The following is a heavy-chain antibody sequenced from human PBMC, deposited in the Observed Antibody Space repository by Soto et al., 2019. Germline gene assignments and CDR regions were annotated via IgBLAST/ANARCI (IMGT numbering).Heavy chain of an antibody. Sequence: PGGSQRLSCAASGFTFSSYSMNWVRQAPGKGLEWVSSISSSSSYIYYADSVKGRFTISRDNAKNSLYLQMNSLRAEDTAVYYCARDRRRWLQLGDAFDIWGQGTMVTVSS. V-gene: IGHV3-21*01. D-gene: IGHD5-12*01. J-gene: IGHJ3*02. CDR1: GFTFSSYS. CDR3: ARDRRRWLQLGDAFDI. CDR2: ISSSSSYI.